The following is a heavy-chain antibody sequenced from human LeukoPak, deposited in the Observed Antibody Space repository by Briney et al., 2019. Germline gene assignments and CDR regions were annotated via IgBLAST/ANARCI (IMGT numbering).Heavy chain of an antibody. CDR3: ARYSVHGDFDY. CDR1: GGTFSSYT. Sequence: ASVKVSCKASGGTFSSYTISWVRQAPGQGLEWMGRIIPIFGTANYAQKFQGRVTITTDESTSTAYMELSSLRSEDTAVYYCARYSVHGDFDYWGQGTLVTASS. J-gene: IGHJ4*02. V-gene: IGHV1-69*05. D-gene: IGHD1-1*01. CDR2: IIPIFGTA.